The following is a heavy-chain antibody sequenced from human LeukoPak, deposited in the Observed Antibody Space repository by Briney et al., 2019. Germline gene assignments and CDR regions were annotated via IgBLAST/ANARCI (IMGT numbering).Heavy chain of an antibody. J-gene: IGHJ3*02. D-gene: IGHD6-13*01. Sequence: LRASVKVSCKASGGTFSSYAISLVRQAPGQGLEWMGRIIPILGIANYAQKFQGRVTITADKSTSTAYMELSSLRSEDTAVYYCATAAAGKSDAFDIWGQGTMVTVSS. CDR2: IIPILGIA. V-gene: IGHV1-69*04. CDR3: ATAAAGKSDAFDI. CDR1: GGTFSSYA.